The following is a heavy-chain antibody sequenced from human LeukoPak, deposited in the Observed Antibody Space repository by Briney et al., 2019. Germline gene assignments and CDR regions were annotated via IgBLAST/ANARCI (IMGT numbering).Heavy chain of an antibody. J-gene: IGHJ4*02. V-gene: IGHV4-34*01. CDR3: ARDLGLRWFFDY. Sequence: SETLSLTCAVYGGSFSGYYWSWIRQPPGKGLEWIGEINHSGSTNYNPSLKSRVTISVDTSKNQFSLKLSSVTAADTAVYYCARDLGLRWFFDYWGQGTLVTVSS. D-gene: IGHD4-23*01. CDR1: GGSFSGYY. CDR2: INHSGST.